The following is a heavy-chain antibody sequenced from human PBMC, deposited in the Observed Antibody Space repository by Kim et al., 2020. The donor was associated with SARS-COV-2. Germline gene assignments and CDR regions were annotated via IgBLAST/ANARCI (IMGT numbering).Heavy chain of an antibody. Sequence: GGSLRLSCAASGFTFSSYGMHWVRQAPGKGLEWVAVIWYDGSNKYYADSVKGRFTISRDNSKNTLYLQMNSLRAEDTAVYYCARAHYYDSSGYPAETFDYWGQGTLVTVSS. D-gene: IGHD3-22*01. CDR2: IWYDGSNK. J-gene: IGHJ4*02. CDR3: ARAHYYDSSGYPAETFDY. CDR1: GFTFSSYG. V-gene: IGHV3-33*01.